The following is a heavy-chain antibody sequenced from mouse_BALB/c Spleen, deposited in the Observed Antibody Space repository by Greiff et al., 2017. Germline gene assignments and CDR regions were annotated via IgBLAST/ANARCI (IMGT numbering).Heavy chain of an antibody. CDR3: ARDAMDY. CDR2: IYPGDGDT. V-gene: IGHV1-87*01. CDR1: CYTFTSYW. J-gene: IGHJ4*01. Sequence: VQLQQSGAELARPGASVKLSCKASCYTFTSYWMQWVKQRPGQGLEWIGAIYPGDGDTRYTQKFKGKATLTADKSSSTAYMQLSSLASEDSAVYYCARDAMDYWGQGTSVTVSS.